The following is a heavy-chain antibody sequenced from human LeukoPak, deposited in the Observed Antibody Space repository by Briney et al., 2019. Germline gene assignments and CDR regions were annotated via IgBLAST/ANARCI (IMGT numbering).Heavy chain of an antibody. D-gene: IGHD3-10*01. V-gene: IGHV3-53*01. J-gene: IGHJ4*02. Sequence: GGSLRLSCAVSGFTVSSNYMSWVRQAPGKGLEWVSVLYSGGNTYYADSVKGRFTISRDNSRNTLYLQMNSLRAEGTAVYYCAATYGSGYFDYWGQGTLVTVSS. CDR3: AATYGSGYFDY. CDR1: GFTVSSNY. CDR2: LYSGGNT.